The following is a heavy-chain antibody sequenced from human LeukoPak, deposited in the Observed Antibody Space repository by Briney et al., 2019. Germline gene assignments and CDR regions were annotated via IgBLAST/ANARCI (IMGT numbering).Heavy chain of an antibody. Sequence: SETLSLTCAVYGGSFSSYYWSWIRQPPGKGLEWIGYIYYSGSTNYNPSLKSRVTISVDTSKNQFSLKLSSVTAADTAVYYCARRVGGYSGSWFFDYWGQGTLVTVSS. V-gene: IGHV4-59*13. CDR2: IYYSGST. D-gene: IGHD1-26*01. J-gene: IGHJ4*02. CDR1: GGSFSSYY. CDR3: ARRVGGYSGSWFFDY.